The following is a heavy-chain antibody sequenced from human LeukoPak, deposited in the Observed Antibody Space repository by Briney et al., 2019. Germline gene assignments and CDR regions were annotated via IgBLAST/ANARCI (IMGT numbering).Heavy chain of an antibody. D-gene: IGHD4-23*01. V-gene: IGHV3-30*02. Sequence: GGSLRLSCAASGFTFSRYGMHWVRQAPGKGLEWVAFIRYDGSNKYYADSVKGRFTISRDNAKNSLYMQMESLRDEDTAIYYCARDTLEYSNSPDALDIWGQGTMVTVSS. CDR2: IRYDGSNK. CDR1: GFTFSRYG. J-gene: IGHJ3*02. CDR3: ARDTLEYSNSPDALDI.